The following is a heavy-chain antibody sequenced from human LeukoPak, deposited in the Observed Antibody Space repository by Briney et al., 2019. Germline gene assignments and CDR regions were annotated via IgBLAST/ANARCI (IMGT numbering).Heavy chain of an antibody. V-gene: IGHV1-69*13. CDR3: ARDLKMATQSAAFDV. J-gene: IGHJ3*01. Sequence: ASVKVSCKASGGTFSTYSISWVRQAPGQGLEWMGGIIPIFGTVNYAQKFQGRVTISADEATSTAYMELSSLRSEDTAVYYCARDLKMATQSAAFDVWGQGTMVTVSS. CDR2: IIPIFGTV. D-gene: IGHD5-24*01. CDR1: GGTFSTYS.